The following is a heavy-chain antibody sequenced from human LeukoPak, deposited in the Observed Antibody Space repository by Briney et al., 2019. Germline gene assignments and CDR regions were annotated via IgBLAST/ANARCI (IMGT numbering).Heavy chain of an antibody. D-gene: IGHD2-2*01. Sequence: PGGSLRLSCAASGFTFNNYAMRWVRQAPGKGLEWVSAISASGGTTYYADSVKGRFTISRDNSENTLFLQMNSLRAEDTAVYYGEQETREYCSSTSCPNWFDSWGQGTLVTVSS. V-gene: IGHV3-23*01. CDR3: EQETREYCSSTSCPNWFDS. J-gene: IGHJ5*01. CDR2: ISASGGTT. CDR1: GFTFNNYA.